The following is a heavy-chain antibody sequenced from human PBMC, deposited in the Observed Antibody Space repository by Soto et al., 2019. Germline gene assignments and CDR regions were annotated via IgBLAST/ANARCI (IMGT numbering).Heavy chain of an antibody. J-gene: IGHJ4*02. V-gene: IGHV1-18*01. Sequence: QVQLVQSGDDVKKPGASVKGSCKTSGYTFTSYGTSWMRQVPGQRLEWMGWISAYSGNINYAQKFQDRVTMTTDTSTSTAYMELRSLRSDDTAVYYCARDCSGPTCSFNYWGQGTLVTVSS. CDR2: ISAYSGNI. D-gene: IGHD2-15*01. CDR3: ARDCSGPTCSFNY. CDR1: GYTFTSYG.